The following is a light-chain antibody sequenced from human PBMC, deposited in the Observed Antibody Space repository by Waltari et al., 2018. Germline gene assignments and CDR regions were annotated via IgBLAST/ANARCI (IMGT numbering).Light chain of an antibody. V-gene: IGKV1-9*01. CDR1: QGISSY. CDR2: AAS. J-gene: IGKJ1*01. Sequence: DIQLTQSPSFLSASVGDRVTITCRASQGISSYLAWYQQKPGRAPKLLIYAASTLQSGVPSRFSGSGSGTEFTLAISSLQTEDFATYYCQQANSFPPAFGQGTNVEIK. CDR3: QQANSFPPA.